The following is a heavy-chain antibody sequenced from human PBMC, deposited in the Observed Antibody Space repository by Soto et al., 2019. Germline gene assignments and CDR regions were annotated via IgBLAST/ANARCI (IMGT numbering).Heavy chain of an antibody. CDR2: INAGNAKI. Sequence: ASVEVSCEASGYTITSYAMYWVCQAPGQRLEWMGWINAGNAKIKYSQNFKDRVTITRDTSATTVYMDLSRLRSEDTAVYYCAREGGRSFDYWGQGTLVTVSS. CDR1: GYTITSYA. J-gene: IGHJ4*02. CDR3: AREGGRSFDY. D-gene: IGHD2-15*01. V-gene: IGHV1-3*01.